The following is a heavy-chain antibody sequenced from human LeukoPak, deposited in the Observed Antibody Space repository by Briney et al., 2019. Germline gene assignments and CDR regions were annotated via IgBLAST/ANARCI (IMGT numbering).Heavy chain of an antibody. CDR2: ISWNSGTI. J-gene: IGHJ4*02. Sequence: PGGSLRLSCAAFGFTFSSYSMNWVRQAPGKGLEWVSGISWNSGTIGYADSVKGRFTISRDNAKNSLYLQMNSLRVEDTALYYCAKGRDGYNYGNLDYWGQGTLVTVSS. D-gene: IGHD5-24*01. V-gene: IGHV3-9*01. CDR3: AKGRDGYNYGNLDY. CDR1: GFTFSSYS.